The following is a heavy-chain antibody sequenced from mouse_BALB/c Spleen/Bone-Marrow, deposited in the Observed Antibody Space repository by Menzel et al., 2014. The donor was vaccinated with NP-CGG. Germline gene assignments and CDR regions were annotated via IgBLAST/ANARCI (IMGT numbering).Heavy chain of an antibody. CDR3: ARTYRPFALDY. CDR1: GFTFSDYY. J-gene: IGHJ4*01. CDR2: ISDGGSYT. V-gene: IGHV5-4*02. Sequence: EVKLVESGGGLVKPGGSLKLSCAASGFTFSDYYMYWVRQTPEKRLEWVATISDGGSYTDYPGSVKGRFTVSRDNAKNNLYLQMSRLKSEDTAMYFCARTYRPFALDYWGQGTSVTVSS. D-gene: IGHD2-14*01.